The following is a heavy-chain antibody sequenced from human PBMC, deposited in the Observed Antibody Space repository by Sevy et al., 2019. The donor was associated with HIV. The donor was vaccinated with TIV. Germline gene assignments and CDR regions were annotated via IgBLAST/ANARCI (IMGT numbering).Heavy chain of an antibody. V-gene: IGHV5-51*01. Sequence: GESLKISCKGSGYSFTSYWIGWVRQMPGKGLEWMGIIYPGDSDTRYSPSFQGQVTISADKSISTAYQQWSSLKASDTAMYYCARRAGRHYYDSSGYYPFDYWGQGTLVTVSS. CDR2: IYPGDSDT. CDR3: ARRAGRHYYDSSGYYPFDY. CDR1: GYSFTSYW. D-gene: IGHD3-22*01. J-gene: IGHJ4*02.